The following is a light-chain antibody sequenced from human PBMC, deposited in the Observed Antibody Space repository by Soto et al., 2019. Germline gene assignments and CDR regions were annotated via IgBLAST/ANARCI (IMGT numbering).Light chain of an antibody. Sequence: EIVLTQSPGTLSLSLGERATLSCRASQSVSSSNLAWYQQKPGQAPRLLIYGASSRATGIPDRFSGSGSGTDFTLSISRLEPEDFAVYYCQQYGGSPPTFGGGTKVEIK. CDR3: QQYGGSPPT. CDR1: QSVSSSN. J-gene: IGKJ4*01. CDR2: GAS. V-gene: IGKV3-20*01.